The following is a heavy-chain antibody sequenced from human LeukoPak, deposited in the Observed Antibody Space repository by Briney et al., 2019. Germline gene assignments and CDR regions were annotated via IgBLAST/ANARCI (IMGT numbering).Heavy chain of an antibody. Sequence: PGGSLRLSCAASGFTFSSYAMSWVRQAPGKGLEWVSAISGSGGSTYYADSVKGRFTIPRDNSKNTLYLQMNSLRAEDTAVYYCAKARDGYNLIPDAFDIWGQGTMVTVSS. J-gene: IGHJ3*02. CDR2: ISGSGGST. CDR3: AKARDGYNLIPDAFDI. V-gene: IGHV3-23*01. CDR1: GFTFSSYA. D-gene: IGHD5-24*01.